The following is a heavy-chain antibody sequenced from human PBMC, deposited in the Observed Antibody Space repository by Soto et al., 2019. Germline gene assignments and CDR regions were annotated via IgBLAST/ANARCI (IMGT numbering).Heavy chain of an antibody. D-gene: IGHD3-10*01. Sequence: EVQLLESGGGLIQPGGSLRLSCAASGFTFSRSAMNWVRQAPGKGLVWVSSISGSGGSTFYADSVKGRFTISRDNSNNTLYLQMNSLRAEDTAGYYCAKDSHYFGSGSLDYWGQGTLVTVSS. CDR3: AKDSHYFGSGSLDY. J-gene: IGHJ4*02. V-gene: IGHV3-23*01. CDR1: GFTFSRSA. CDR2: ISGSGGST.